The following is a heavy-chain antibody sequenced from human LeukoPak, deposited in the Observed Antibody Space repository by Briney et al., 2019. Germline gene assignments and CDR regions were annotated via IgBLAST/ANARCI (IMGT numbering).Heavy chain of an antibody. CDR2: VHNSGTS. V-gene: IGHV4-59*01. J-gene: IGHJ4*02. Sequence: PSETLTLTCTVSDDSISDYYRGWIRQPPGKGLEWIGYVHNSGTSTYNLSLKSRVTISADTSKNQFSLKLNSMTTADTAVYYCTRGAGWLIDYWGQGILVTVSS. CDR1: DDSISDYY. D-gene: IGHD3-16*01. CDR3: TRGAGWLIDY.